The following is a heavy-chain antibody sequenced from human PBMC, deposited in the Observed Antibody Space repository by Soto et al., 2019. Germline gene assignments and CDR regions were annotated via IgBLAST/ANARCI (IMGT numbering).Heavy chain of an antibody. D-gene: IGHD6-19*01. CDR3: ARGKRYSSGCSV. CDR2: INPNSGGT. J-gene: IGHJ4*02. Sequence: QVQLVQSGAEVKKPGASVKVSCKASGYTFTGYYMHWVRQAPGQGLEWMGWINPNSGGTNYAQKCQGRVTMTRDTSISTAYKELSRLRSDDTAVYYCARGKRYSSGCSVWGQGTLVTVSS. CDR1: GYTFTGYY. V-gene: IGHV1-2*02.